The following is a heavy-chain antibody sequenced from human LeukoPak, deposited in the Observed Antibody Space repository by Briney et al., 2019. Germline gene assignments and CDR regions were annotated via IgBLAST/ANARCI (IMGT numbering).Heavy chain of an antibody. CDR1: GGSISSYY. D-gene: IGHD2-2*01. CDR2: IYYSGST. CDR3: AREGGPYCSSTSCYEFRFDY. J-gene: IGHJ4*02. V-gene: IGHV4-59*12. Sequence: PSETLSLTCTVSGGSISSYYWSWIRQPPGKGLEWIGYIYYSGSTNYNPSLKSRVTISVDRSKNQFSLKLSSVTAADTAVYYCAREGGPYCSSTSCYEFRFDYWGQGTLVTVSS.